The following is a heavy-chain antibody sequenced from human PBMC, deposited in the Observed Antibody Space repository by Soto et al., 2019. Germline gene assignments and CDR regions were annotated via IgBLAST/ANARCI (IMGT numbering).Heavy chain of an antibody. CDR2: IFTRDSET. Sequence: GESLKISCKGPGHLFNNHWIGWVRQTPEKGLEWMGLIFTRDSETKTSPSFQGHVSFSVDNSINTVYLQWTSLKTTDTGIYFCARGYFDSGHGYDLWGQRTLVTVSS. V-gene: IGHV5-51*01. D-gene: IGHD3-10*01. J-gene: IGHJ5*02. CDR1: GHLFNNHW. CDR3: ARGYFDSGHGYDL.